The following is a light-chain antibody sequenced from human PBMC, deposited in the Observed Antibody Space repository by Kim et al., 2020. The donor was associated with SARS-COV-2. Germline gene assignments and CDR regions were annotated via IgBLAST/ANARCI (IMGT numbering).Light chain of an antibody. V-gene: IGLV2-23*02. CDR3: CSYAGSSTSVV. J-gene: IGLJ2*01. CDR2: EVS. Sequence: SITTPCTGTSSDVGSYNLVSWYQPHPGKAPKLMIYEVSKRPSGVSNRFSGSKSGNTASLTISGLQAEDEADYYCCSYAGSSTSVVFGGGTQLTVL. CDR1: SSDVGSYNL.